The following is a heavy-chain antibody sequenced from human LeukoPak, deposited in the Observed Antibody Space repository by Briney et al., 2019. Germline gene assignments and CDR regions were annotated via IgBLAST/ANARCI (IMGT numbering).Heavy chain of an antibody. J-gene: IGHJ3*02. CDR1: GYTFRQYS. Sequence: ASVKLSCKASGYTFRQYSISWVRQAPGKGFEWMGWVSPSHTTRVYAQEFQGRVTMTADTNTNTVSMELRSLRFDDTAVYYNGDGFAIRGQGTVVTVSS. V-gene: IGHV1-18*01. CDR2: VSPSHTTR. CDR3: GDGFAI.